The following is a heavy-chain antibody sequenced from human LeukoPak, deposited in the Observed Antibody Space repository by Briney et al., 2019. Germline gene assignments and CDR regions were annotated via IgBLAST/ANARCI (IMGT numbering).Heavy chain of an antibody. CDR1: GFTFSSYA. CDR2: ISWDGRAS. Sequence: GGSLRLSCAASGFTFSSYAMSWVRQAPGKGLEWVSLISWDGRASYYADSVKGRFTISRDNNKNSVYVQMTSLTTEDTALYYCAKEGEVPGFFDSWGQGTLVTVSS. V-gene: IGHV3-43D*03. D-gene: IGHD3-16*01. CDR3: AKEGEVPGFFDS. J-gene: IGHJ4*02.